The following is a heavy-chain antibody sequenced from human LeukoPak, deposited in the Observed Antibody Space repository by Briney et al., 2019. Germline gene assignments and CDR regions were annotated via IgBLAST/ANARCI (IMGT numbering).Heavy chain of an antibody. CDR3: ARDGRYSGSFDY. Sequence: PGGSLRLSCAASGFTFSSYSMNWVRQAPEKGLEWVSSISSSSSYIYYADSVKGRFTISRDNAKNSLYLQMNSLRAEDTAVYYCARDGRYSGSFDYWGQGTLVTVSS. J-gene: IGHJ4*02. V-gene: IGHV3-21*01. D-gene: IGHD1-26*01. CDR2: ISSSSSYI. CDR1: GFTFSSYS.